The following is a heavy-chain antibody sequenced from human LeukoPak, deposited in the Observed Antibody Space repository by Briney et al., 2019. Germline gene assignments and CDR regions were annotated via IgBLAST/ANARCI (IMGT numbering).Heavy chain of an antibody. CDR1: GFTFSSYS. J-gene: IGHJ6*03. CDR2: ISSSSSYI. CDR3: ARDTRGTAAMDV. Sequence: NPGGSLRLSCAASGFTFSSYSMNWVRQAPGKGLEWVSSISSSSSYIYYADSVKGRFTISRDNAKNSLYLQMNSLRAEDTAVYYCARDTRGTAAMDVWGKGTTVTISS. V-gene: IGHV3-21*01.